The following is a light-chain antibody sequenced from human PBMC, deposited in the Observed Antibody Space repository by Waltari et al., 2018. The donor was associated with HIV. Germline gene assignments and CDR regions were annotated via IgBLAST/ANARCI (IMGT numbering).Light chain of an antibody. CDR1: QSVSKNY. J-gene: IGKJ3*01. CDR2: GAS. V-gene: IGKV3-20*01. Sequence: IVLTQSPGTLSLSPGERATHSCRASQSVSKNYLAWYQQKSRPAPRLLIYGASSRATGIADRFSGSGSGTDFTLTISRLEPEDFAVYYCQQYGSSPCTFGPGTKVDVK. CDR3: QQYGSSPCT.